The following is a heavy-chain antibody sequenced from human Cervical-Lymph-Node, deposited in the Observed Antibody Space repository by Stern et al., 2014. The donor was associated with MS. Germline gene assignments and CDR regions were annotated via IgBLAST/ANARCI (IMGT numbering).Heavy chain of an antibody. V-gene: IGHV1-69*01. Sequence: VQLVESGAEVKKPGSSVKVSCKASGGTLSSYAISWVRQAPGQGLEWMGGIIPIFGTANYAQKFQGRVTITADESTSTAYMELSSLRSEDTAVYYCARGELKEGLVRGMDVWAKGPRSPSP. D-gene: IGHD1-26*01. CDR3: ARGELKEGLVRGMDV. J-gene: IGHJ6*02. CDR2: IIPIFGTA. CDR1: GGTLSSYA.